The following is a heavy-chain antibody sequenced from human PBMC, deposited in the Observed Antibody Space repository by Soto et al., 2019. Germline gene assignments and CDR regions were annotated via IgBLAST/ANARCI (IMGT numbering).Heavy chain of an antibody. CDR2: ISVYNGNT. CDR1: GYTFTKYG. V-gene: IGHV1-18*01. D-gene: IGHD3-10*01. CDR3: AKVTSQASGRYYVDY. J-gene: IGHJ4*02. Sequence: QVQLVQSGAEVKKPGTSVKVSCKASGYTFTKYGITWVRQAPGQGLEWMGWISVYNGNTKYGQKFRDRVTMTTDTSTTTAYMELRSLRSDDTAVYYCAKVTSQASGRYYVDYWGQGTLVTVSS.